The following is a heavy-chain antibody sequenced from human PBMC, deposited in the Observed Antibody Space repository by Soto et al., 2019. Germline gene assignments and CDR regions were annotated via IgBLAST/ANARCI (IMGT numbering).Heavy chain of an antibody. CDR1: GFTFSSYA. J-gene: IGHJ6*02. V-gene: IGHV3-23*01. Sequence: GGSLRLSCAASGFTFSSYAMSWVRQAPGKGLEWVSAISGSGGSTYYADSVKGRFTISRDNSKNTLYLQMNSLRAEDTAVYYCAKVTTSAHYYYGIDVWGQGTTVTVSS. CDR2: ISGSGGST. CDR3: AKVTTSAHYYYGIDV.